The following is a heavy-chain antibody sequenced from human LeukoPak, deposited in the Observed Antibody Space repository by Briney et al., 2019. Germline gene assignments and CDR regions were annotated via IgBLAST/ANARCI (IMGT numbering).Heavy chain of an antibody. CDR3: ARPFLRFSSGWHFDY. Sequence: SETLSLTCAVYGGTFSGYYWSWIRQPPGKGLEWIGEINHSGNTNYNPSLKSRVTISIDTSKNQFSLKLSSVTAADTAIYYCARPFLRFSSGWHFDYWGQGTLVTVSS. V-gene: IGHV4-34*01. J-gene: IGHJ4*02. CDR2: INHSGNT. CDR1: GGTFSGYY. D-gene: IGHD6-19*01.